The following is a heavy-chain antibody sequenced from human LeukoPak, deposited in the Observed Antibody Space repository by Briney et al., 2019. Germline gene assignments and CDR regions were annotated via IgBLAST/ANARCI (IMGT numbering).Heavy chain of an antibody. CDR2: IIPILGIA. J-gene: IGHJ4*02. V-gene: IGHV1-69*04. CDR3: ARHVVPAASGFDY. Sequence: EASVKVSCKASGGTFSSYAISWVRRAPGQGLEWMGRIIPILGIANYAQKFQGRVTITADKSTSPAYMELSSLRSEDTAVYYCARHVVPAASGFDYWGQGTLVTVSS. D-gene: IGHD2-2*01. CDR1: GGTFSSYA.